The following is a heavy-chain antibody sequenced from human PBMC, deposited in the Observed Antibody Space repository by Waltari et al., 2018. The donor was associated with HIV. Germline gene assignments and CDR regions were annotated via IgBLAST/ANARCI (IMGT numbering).Heavy chain of an antibody. CDR2: ISHSGTT. D-gene: IGHD3-3*01. V-gene: IGHV4-38-2*02. J-gene: IGHJ4*02. CDR3: ASTYYDLLEGWYFDF. CDR1: DYSITSGYY. Sequence: QVQLQESGPGLVKPSETLSLTCSVSDYSITSGYYWGWIRQSPGRGLEWIGSISHSGTTVYSPSRKSRITLFRNTSKNQFFLKLTSATAADTAVYYCASTYYDLLEGWYFDFWGQGRLVTVSS.